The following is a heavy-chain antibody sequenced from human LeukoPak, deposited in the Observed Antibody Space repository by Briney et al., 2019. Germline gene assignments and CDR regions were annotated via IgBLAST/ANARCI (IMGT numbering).Heavy chain of an antibody. CDR2: INPNSGVT. J-gene: IGHJ6*03. CDR1: GYTLTDYY. CDR3: ARDLRFGNLYISNYMDV. D-gene: IGHD3-10*01. Sequence: ASVKVSCKTSGYTLTDYYMHWVRQAPGQGLEWMGWINPNSGVTNYAQKFQGRVTMTRDTSISTAYMELSSLRSDDTAVYYCARDLRFGNLYISNYMDVWGKGTTVTISS. V-gene: IGHV1-2*02.